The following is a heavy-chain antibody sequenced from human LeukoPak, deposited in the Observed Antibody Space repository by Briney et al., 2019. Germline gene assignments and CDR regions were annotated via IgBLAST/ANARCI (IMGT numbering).Heavy chain of an antibody. CDR1: GYTFTSYY. D-gene: IGHD4-17*01. CDR2: INPSGGST. Sequence: ASVKVSCKASGYTFTSYYMHWVRQAPGQGLEWMGMINPSGGSTSYAQKFQGRVTMTRDTSTSTVYMELSSLRSEDTAVYYCARAFTVTQLFDYWGQGTLVTVSS. J-gene: IGHJ4*02. V-gene: IGHV1-46*01. CDR3: ARAFTVTQLFDY.